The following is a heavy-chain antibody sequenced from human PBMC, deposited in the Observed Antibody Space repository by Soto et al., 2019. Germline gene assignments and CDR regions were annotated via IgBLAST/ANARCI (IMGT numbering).Heavy chain of an antibody. CDR3: AKDGCSSTSCHGYYYGMDV. CDR2: ISGSGGST. V-gene: IGHV3-23*01. Sequence: GGSLRLSCAASGFTFSSYAMSWVRQAPGKGLEWVSAISGSGGSTYYADSVKGRFTISRDNSKNTLYLQMNSLRAEDTAVYYCAKDGCSSTSCHGYYYGMDVWGQGTTVTVS. J-gene: IGHJ6*02. D-gene: IGHD2-2*01. CDR1: GFTFSSYA.